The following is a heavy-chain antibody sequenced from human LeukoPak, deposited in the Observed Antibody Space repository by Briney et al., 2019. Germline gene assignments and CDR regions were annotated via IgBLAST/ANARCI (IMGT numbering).Heavy chain of an antibody. CDR2: ISGSGGST. CDR3: AKVAGIAAAGILSFDY. J-gene: IGHJ4*02. CDR1: GFTFSSYA. V-gene: IGHV3-23*01. D-gene: IGHD6-13*01. Sequence: PGGSLRLSCAASGFTFSSYAVSWVRQAPGKGLEWVSAISGSGGSTYYADSVKGRFTISRDNSKNTLYLQMNSLRAEDTAVYYCAKVAGIAAAGILSFDYWGQGTLVTVSS.